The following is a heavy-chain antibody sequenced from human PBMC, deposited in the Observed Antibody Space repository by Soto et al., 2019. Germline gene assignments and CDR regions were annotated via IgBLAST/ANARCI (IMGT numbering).Heavy chain of an antibody. J-gene: IGHJ4*02. V-gene: IGHV3-7*05. CDR3: ARTNYDFWSAYFFDF. CDR2: IKQDGSEK. CDR1: GFTFSSYW. D-gene: IGHD3-3*01. Sequence: GGSLRLSCAASGFTFSSYWMSWVRQAPGKGLEWVANIKQDGSEKYYVDSVKGRFTISRDNAKNSLYLQMNSLRAEDTAVYYCARTNYDFWSAYFFDFWGQGILVTVSS.